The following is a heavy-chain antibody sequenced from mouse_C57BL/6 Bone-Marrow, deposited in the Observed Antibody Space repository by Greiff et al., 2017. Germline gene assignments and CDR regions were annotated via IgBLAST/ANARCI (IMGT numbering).Heavy chain of an antibody. V-gene: IGHV5-16*01. Sequence: EVMLVESEGGLVQPGSSMKLSCTASGFTFSDYYMAWVRQVPEKGLEWVANINYDGSSTYYLDSLKSRFIISRDNAKNILYLQMSSLKSEDTATYYCARDRGYGNPYYFDYWGQGTTLTVSS. CDR2: INYDGSST. CDR1: GFTFSDYY. J-gene: IGHJ2*01. CDR3: ARDRGYGNPYYFDY. D-gene: IGHD2-1*01.